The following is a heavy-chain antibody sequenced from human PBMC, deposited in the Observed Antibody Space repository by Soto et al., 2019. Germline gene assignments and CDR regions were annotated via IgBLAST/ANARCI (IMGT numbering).Heavy chain of an antibody. V-gene: IGHV4-39*01. J-gene: IGHJ5*02. D-gene: IGHD5-18*01. Sequence: SETLSLTCTVSGGSISSSSYYWGWIRQPPGKGLEWIGSIYYSGSTYYNPSLKSRVTISVDTSKNQFSLKLSSVTAADTAVYYCARGISAIQLWLEGNWFDPWGQGTLVTVSS. CDR2: IYYSGST. CDR1: GGSISSSSYY. CDR3: ARGISAIQLWLEGNWFDP.